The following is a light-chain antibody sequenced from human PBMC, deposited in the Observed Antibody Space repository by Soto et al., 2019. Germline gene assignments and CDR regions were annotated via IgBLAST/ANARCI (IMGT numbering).Light chain of an antibody. CDR1: QSVSNNY. CDR3: QQYGSSGT. J-gene: IGKJ1*01. Sequence: EIVLTQSPGTLSLSPGERATLSCRASQSVSNNYLAWYQQQPGQAHRLLIYGASNRATGIPDRFSGSGSGTDSTLTISRLEPEDFAVYYCQQYGSSGTLGQGTKVDIK. CDR2: GAS. V-gene: IGKV3-20*01.